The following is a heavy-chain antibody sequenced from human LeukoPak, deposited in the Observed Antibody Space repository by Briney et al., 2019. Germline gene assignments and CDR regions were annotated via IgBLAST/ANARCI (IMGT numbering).Heavy chain of an antibody. CDR2: IIPIFGTA. Sequence: ASVKVSCKASGGTFSSYAISWVRQAPGQGLEWMGGIIPIFGTANYAQKFQGRVTITADKSTSTAYMELSSLRSEDTAVYYCARSSGNEYYFDYWGQGTLVTVSS. CDR3: ARSSGNEYYFDY. D-gene: IGHD4-23*01. J-gene: IGHJ4*02. CDR1: GGTFSSYA. V-gene: IGHV1-69*06.